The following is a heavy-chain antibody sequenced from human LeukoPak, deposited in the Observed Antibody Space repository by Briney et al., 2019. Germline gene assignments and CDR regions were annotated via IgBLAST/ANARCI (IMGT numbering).Heavy chain of an antibody. CDR1: GGSVINTNW. Sequence: SGTLSLTCGVTGGSVINTNWWTWVRQPPGKGLEWIGEVHLDGRTNYNPSLESRLTMSVDVSENQVSLKLTSVTAADTAVYYCAREGGFYRPLDYSGQGTLVTVSS. J-gene: IGHJ4*02. CDR2: VHLDGRT. V-gene: IGHV4-4*02. CDR3: AREGGFYRPLDY. D-gene: IGHD3-3*01.